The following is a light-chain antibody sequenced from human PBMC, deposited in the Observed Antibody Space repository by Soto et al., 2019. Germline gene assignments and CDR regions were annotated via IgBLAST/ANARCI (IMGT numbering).Light chain of an antibody. CDR2: DAS. J-gene: IGKJ1*01. CDR1: QSIRND. V-gene: IGKV3D-15*01. CDR3: QPYNNWPPWT. Sequence: DIVMTQSPATLSVSPGERATLSCRASQSIRNDLAWYQQKPGQAPRLLIYDASTRATGIPARFSGSGSGTEFTLTLRSLQSGDFAIFYCQPYNNWPPWTVGQGTKVEI.